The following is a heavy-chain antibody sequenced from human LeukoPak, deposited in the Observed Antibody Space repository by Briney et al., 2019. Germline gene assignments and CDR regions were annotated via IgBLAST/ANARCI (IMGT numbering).Heavy chain of an antibody. V-gene: IGHV4-4*07. CDR3: ARAGTCTSCYRLCDY. J-gene: IGHJ4*02. CDR1: GDSISYFY. CDR2: ISGSGST. Sequence: PSETLSLTCSVSGDSISYFYWSWIRQAAGKGLEWIGRISGSGSTDYNASLKSRVTMSVDTSKNQLSLKVISVTAADTAVYYCARAGTCTSCYRLCDYWGQGTLVTVSS. D-gene: IGHD2-2*01.